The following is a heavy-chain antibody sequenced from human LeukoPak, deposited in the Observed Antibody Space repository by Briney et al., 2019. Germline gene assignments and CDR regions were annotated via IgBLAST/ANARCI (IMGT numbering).Heavy chain of an antibody. CDR1: GGSISSGGYY. CDR2: IYYSGSI. CDR3: ARYYDSSGTSFDY. J-gene: IGHJ4*02. Sequence: SQTPSLTCTVSGGSISSGGYYWSWIRQHPGKGLEWKGYIYYSGSIYYNPSLKSRVTISVDTSKNQFSLKLSSVTAADTAVYYCARYYDSSGTSFDYWGQGTLVTVSS. V-gene: IGHV4-31*03. D-gene: IGHD3-22*01.